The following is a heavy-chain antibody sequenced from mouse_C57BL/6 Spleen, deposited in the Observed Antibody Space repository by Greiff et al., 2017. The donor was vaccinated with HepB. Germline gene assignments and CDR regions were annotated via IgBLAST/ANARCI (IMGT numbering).Heavy chain of an antibody. CDR1: GYTFTSYW. V-gene: IGHV1-55*01. CDR3: ASGTITTVYYYAMDY. CDR2: IYPGSGST. J-gene: IGHJ4*01. D-gene: IGHD1-1*01. Sequence: QVQLQQPGAELVKPGASVKMSCKASGYTFTSYWITWVKQRPGQGLEWIGDIYPGSGSTNYNEKFKSKATLTVDTSSSTAYMQLSSLTSEDSAVYYGASGTITTVYYYAMDYWGQGTSVTVSS.